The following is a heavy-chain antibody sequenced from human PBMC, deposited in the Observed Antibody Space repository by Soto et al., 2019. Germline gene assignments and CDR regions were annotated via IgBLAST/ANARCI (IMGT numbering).Heavy chain of an antibody. Sequence: VQLVQSGAEVKKPGSSVKVSCKASGGTFSSYAISWVRQAPGQGLEWMGGIIPIFGTTNYAQKFQGRVTITAAESTSTAYMELSSLRSEDTAVYYCARVVTVVKSFHYWYFDLWGRGTLVTVSS. CDR1: GGTFSSYA. D-gene: IGHD2-15*01. V-gene: IGHV1-69*12. CDR2: IIPIFGTT. CDR3: ARVVTVVKSFHYWYFDL. J-gene: IGHJ2*01.